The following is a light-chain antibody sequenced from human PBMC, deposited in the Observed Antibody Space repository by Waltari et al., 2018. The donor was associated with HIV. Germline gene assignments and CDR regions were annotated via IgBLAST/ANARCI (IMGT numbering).Light chain of an antibody. CDR3: VLYMGSGISV. J-gene: IGLJ2*01. Sequence: QTVVTQEPSFSVSPGGTVTLTCGLSSGSVSPSHSPSWYQQTPGQAPRTLIYSTNTRSSGVPDRFSGSILGNKAALTITGAQADDESVYYCVLYMGSGISVFGGGTKLTVL. V-gene: IGLV8-61*01. CDR2: STN. CDR1: SGSVSPSHS.